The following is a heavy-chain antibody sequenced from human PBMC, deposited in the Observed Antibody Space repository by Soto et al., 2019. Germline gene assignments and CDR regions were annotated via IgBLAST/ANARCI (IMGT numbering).Heavy chain of an antibody. Sequence: TSETLSLTCTVSGASITSYYWTWIRQPPGKGLEWIGYIYYTGSTNYNPSLESRVTISVDTSMNQVSLNLSSVTAADTAVYYCARHPGVVEADAAFDYGGQGPLVTVSS. CDR3: ARHPGVVEADAAFDY. CDR1: GASITSYY. CDR2: IYYTGST. J-gene: IGHJ4*02. V-gene: IGHV4-59*08. D-gene: IGHD2-15*01.